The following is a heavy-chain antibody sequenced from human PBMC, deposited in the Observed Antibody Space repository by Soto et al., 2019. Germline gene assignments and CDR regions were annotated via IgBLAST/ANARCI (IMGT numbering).Heavy chain of an antibody. V-gene: IGHV1-69*01. CDR2: IIPIFGTA. CDR3: ARDPVMYSSSWSGVSDAFDI. D-gene: IGHD6-13*01. Sequence: QVQLVQSGAEVKKPGSSVKVSCKASGGTFSSYAISWVRQAPGQGLEWMGGIIPIFGTANYPQKFQGRVTITADESTSTAYMELSSLRSEDTAVYYCARDPVMYSSSWSGVSDAFDIWGQGTMVTVSS. CDR1: GGTFSSYA. J-gene: IGHJ3*02.